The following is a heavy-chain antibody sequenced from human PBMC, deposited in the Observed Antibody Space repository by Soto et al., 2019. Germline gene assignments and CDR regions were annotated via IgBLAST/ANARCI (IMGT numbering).Heavy chain of an antibody. Sequence: QVQLQESGPGLVKPSETLSLTCTVSGGSISSYYWSWIRQPPGKGLEWIGYIYYSGSTNYNPSLKGRVTISVDTSKNQFSLKLSSVTAADTAVYYCARHLWFGELLYDYWGQGTLVTVSS. CDR1: GGSISSYY. D-gene: IGHD3-10*01. J-gene: IGHJ4*02. CDR3: ARHLWFGELLYDY. V-gene: IGHV4-59*08. CDR2: IYYSGST.